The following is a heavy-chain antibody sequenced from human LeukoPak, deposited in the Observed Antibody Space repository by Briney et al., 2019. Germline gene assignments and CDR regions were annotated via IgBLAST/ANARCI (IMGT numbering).Heavy chain of an antibody. V-gene: IGHV4-30-2*01. CDR3: ARGGLRLGAFDY. J-gene: IGHJ4*02. CDR2: IYHSGST. D-gene: IGHD6-6*01. CDR1: GVSISSVGYY. Sequence: IPSETLSLTCTVSGVSISSVGYYWSWIRQPPGKGLEWIGYIYHSGSTYYNPSLKSRVTISVDTSKNQFSLRLSSVTAADTAVYYCARGGLRLGAFDYWGQGTLVTVSS.